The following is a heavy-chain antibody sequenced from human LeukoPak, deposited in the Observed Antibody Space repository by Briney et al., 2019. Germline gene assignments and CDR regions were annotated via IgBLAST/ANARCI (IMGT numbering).Heavy chain of an antibody. D-gene: IGHD2-15*01. CDR2: IYYSGST. Sequence: SETLSLTCTVSGGSISSYYWSWIRQPPGKGLEWIGYIYYSGSTNYNPSLKSRVTISVDTSKNQFSLKLSSVTAADTAVYYCARESASGAVDYWGHGTLVTVSS. CDR3: ARESASGAVDY. CDR1: GGSISSYY. J-gene: IGHJ4*01. V-gene: IGHV4-59*01.